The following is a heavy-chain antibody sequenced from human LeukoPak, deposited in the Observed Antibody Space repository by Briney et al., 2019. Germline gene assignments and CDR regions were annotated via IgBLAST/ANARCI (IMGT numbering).Heavy chain of an antibody. V-gene: IGHV3-30*09. CDR2: ISYDEDNK. CDR3: ARSPTRSLRVGEFDF. D-gene: IGHD1-26*01. CDR1: GFTFRTSA. J-gene: IGHJ4*02. Sequence: PGGSLRLSCSASGFTFRTSAMHWVRQALGKGLEWVAVISYDEDNKYYADSVKGRFAISRDNSKDTLYLQMNSLRAGDTAVYYCARSPTRSLRVGEFDFWGQGTLVTVSS.